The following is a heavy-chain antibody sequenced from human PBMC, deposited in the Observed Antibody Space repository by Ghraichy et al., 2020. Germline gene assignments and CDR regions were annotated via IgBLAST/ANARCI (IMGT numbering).Heavy chain of an antibody. V-gene: IGHV3-7*01. D-gene: IGHD2-2*01. CDR2: IKQDESEK. Sequence: GSLRLSCAASGFTFSSYWMSWVRQAPGKGLEWVANIKQDESEKYYVDSVKGRFTISRDNAKKSLYLQMNSLRAEDTAVYYCASSRVSYGVDVWGQGTTVTVSS. J-gene: IGHJ6*02. CDR3: ASSRVSYGVDV. CDR1: GFTFSSYW.